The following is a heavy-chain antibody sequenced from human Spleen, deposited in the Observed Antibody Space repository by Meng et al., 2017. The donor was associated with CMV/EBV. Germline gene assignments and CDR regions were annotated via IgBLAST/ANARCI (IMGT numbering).Heavy chain of an antibody. J-gene: IGHJ4*02. CDR1: GYTFTSYN. V-gene: IGHV1-46*01. Sequence: ASVKVSCKASGYTFTSYNMHWVRQAPGQGLEWMGIINPSGGSTRNAQKFQGRVTMTRDTSTSTVYMELSSLRSEDTAVYYCARGPSITAGFDYWGQGTLVTVSS. CDR2: INPSGGST. CDR3: ARGPSITAGFDY. D-gene: IGHD3-16*01.